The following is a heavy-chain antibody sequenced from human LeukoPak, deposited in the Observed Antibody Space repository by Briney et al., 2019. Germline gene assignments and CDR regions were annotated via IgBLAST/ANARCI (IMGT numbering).Heavy chain of an antibody. Sequence: ASVKVSCKTSAYTFTGYYMHWVRQAPGQGLEWMGWINPNSGGTNYAQEFQGRVTMTRDTSITTAYMDLSRLRSDDTAVYYCARDYSGQKAAPDYWGQGTLVTVSS. CDR3: ARDYSGQKAAPDY. J-gene: IGHJ4*02. CDR2: INPNSGGT. V-gene: IGHV1-2*02. CDR1: AYTFTGYY. D-gene: IGHD6-6*01.